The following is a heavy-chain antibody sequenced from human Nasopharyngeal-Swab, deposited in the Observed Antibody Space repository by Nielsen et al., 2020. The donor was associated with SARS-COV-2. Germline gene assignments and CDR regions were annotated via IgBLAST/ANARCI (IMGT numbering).Heavy chain of an antibody. D-gene: IGHD2-2*01. J-gene: IGHJ6*03. CDR2: ITGSGPTT. CDR1: GFTFTRYA. CDR3: AKACGYCNGATCYDSCDYLDF. Sequence: GESLKISCAASGFTFTRYAMSWVRQAPGKGLEWVSAITGSGPTTYSADFVKGRFTMSRDNSNDTLYLQMHSLRAVDTAVYFCAKACGYCNGATCYDSCDYLDFWGKGTTVTVSS. V-gene: IGHV3-23*01.